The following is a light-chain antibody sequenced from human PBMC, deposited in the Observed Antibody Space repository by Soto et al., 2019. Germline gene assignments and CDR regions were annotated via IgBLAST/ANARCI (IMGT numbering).Light chain of an antibody. V-gene: IGKV1-39*01. CDR2: AAS. CDR1: QSISSY. CDR3: QQLSSYPVT. J-gene: IGKJ1*01. Sequence: DIQMTQSPSSLSASVVDRVTITGRASQSISSYLNWYQQKPGKAPKLLIYAASSLQRGVPSRFSGSGSGTDFTLTIRSLQPEDFATYHCQQLSSYPVTFGQGPRWIS.